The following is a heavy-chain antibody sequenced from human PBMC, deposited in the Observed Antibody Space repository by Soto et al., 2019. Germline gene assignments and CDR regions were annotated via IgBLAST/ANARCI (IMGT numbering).Heavy chain of an antibody. D-gene: IGHD3-22*01. J-gene: IGHJ4*02. V-gene: IGHV1-46*01. CDR3: ARDSLYDYDSDGSMGVFDY. CDR1: GNTFSNYY. Sequence: ASVKVSCKASGNTFSNYYIHWVRQAPGQGLEWMGTINPSGGHTTYAQKFLGRVTMTRDTSTSTLSKDISRKTVYLQMDSLRPEDTAVYYCARDSLYDYDSDGSMGVFDYWGLGTLVTVSS. CDR2: INPSGGHT.